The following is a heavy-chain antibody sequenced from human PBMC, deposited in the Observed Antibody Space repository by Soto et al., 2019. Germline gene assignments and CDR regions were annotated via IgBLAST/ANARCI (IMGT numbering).Heavy chain of an antibody. J-gene: IGHJ4*02. CDR3: ARDPTYDFWSSYSDY. CDR2: INPNSGGT. V-gene: IGHV1-2*02. D-gene: IGHD3-3*01. CDR1: GYTFTGYY. Sequence: ASVKVSCKASGYTFTGYYMHWVRQAPGQGLEWMGWINPNSGGTNYAQQFQGRVTMTRDTSISTAYMELSRLRSDDTAVYYCARDPTYDFWSSYSDYWGQGTLVTVSS.